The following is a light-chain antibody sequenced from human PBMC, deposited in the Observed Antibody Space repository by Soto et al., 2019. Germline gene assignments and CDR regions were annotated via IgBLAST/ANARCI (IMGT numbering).Light chain of an antibody. CDR3: QQYNSYSIT. CDR2: KAS. Sequence: DIQMTQSPSTLSASVGDRVTITCRASQSISYWLAWYQQKPGKAPTVLIYKASTLESGVPSRFSGSGSGTEFTLTISSLQPDDFASYYCQQYNSYSITFGGGTHVEMK. J-gene: IGKJ4*01. CDR1: QSISYW. V-gene: IGKV1-5*03.